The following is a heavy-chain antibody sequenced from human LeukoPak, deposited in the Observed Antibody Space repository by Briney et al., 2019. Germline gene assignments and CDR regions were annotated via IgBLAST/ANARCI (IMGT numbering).Heavy chain of an antibody. J-gene: IGHJ4*02. CDR1: GYTFTSYA. CDR2: INAGNGNT. V-gene: IGHV1-3*01. CDR3: ARSRSSLPFDY. Sequence: ASVKVSCKASGYTFTSYAMHWVRQAPGQRLEWMGWINAGNGNTKYSQKFQGRVTITRDTSASTAYMELSSLRSEDTAVYYRARSRSSLPFDYWGQGTLVTVSS. D-gene: IGHD6-6*01.